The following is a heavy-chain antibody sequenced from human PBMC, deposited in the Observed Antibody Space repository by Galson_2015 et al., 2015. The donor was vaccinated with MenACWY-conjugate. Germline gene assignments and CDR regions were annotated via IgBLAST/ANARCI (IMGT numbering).Heavy chain of an antibody. Sequence: CAISGDSVSSNSAAWNWIRQSPSRGLEWLGRTYYRSKWFNHYAVSVKSRITINPDTSKNQFSLQLNSVTPEDTAVYYCARGGSAYEVSDRGWFDPWGQGTLVTVSS. J-gene: IGHJ5*02. CDR2: TYYRSKWFN. CDR3: ARGGSAYEVSDRGWFDP. D-gene: IGHD3-10*01. CDR1: GDSVSSNSAA. V-gene: IGHV6-1*01.